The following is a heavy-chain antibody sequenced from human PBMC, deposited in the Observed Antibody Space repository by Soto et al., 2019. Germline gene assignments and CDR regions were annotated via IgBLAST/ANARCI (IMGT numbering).Heavy chain of an antibody. Sequence: GESLKISCNGSGYSFTSYCIGLVLQMPGKGLDWMWIIYPGDSDTRYSPSFQGQVTISADKSISTAYLQWSSLKASDTAMYYCARQGYYDFWSGYYTRPPFYYYYYGMDVWGQGTTVTVSS. V-gene: IGHV5-51*01. D-gene: IGHD3-3*01. J-gene: IGHJ6*02. CDR1: GYSFTSYC. CDR2: IYPGDSDT. CDR3: ARQGYYDFWSGYYTRPPFYYYYYGMDV.